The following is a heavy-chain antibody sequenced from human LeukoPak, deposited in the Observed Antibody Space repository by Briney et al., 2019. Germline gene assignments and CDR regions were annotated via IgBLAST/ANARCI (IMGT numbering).Heavy chain of an antibody. V-gene: IGHV1-18*01. D-gene: IGHD3-22*01. CDR2: ISPYNGNT. Sequence: RASVKVSCKASGYKFTNYGISWVRQAPGQGLEWMGWISPYNGNTIYAQKLQGRVTMTTDTSTSTAHMELRSLRSDDTAVYYCAREEGSYYDSSGTAYWGQGTLVTVSS. J-gene: IGHJ4*02. CDR1: GYKFTNYG. CDR3: AREEGSYYDSSGTAY.